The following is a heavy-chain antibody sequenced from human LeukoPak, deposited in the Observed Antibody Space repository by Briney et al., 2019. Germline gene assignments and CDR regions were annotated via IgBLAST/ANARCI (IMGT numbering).Heavy chain of an antibody. Sequence: GGSLRLSCAASGFTFDDYGMSWVRQAPGKGLEWVSGINWNGGSTGYADSVKGRFTISRDNAKNSLYLQMYSLRAEDTALYYCTRVSLRWFGPWGQGTLVTVSS. CDR1: GFTFDDYG. CDR3: TRVSLRWFGP. D-gene: IGHD3-16*01. CDR2: INWNGGST. V-gene: IGHV3-20*04. J-gene: IGHJ5*02.